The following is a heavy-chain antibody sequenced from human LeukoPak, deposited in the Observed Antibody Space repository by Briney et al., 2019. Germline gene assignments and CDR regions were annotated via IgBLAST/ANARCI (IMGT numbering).Heavy chain of an antibody. CDR3: ARGRDITGYSDY. CDR2: ISVYNGNI. CDR1: GYIFTDYG. D-gene: IGHD3-22*01. V-gene: IGHV1-18*01. Sequence: ASVKVSCKASGYIFTDYGISWVRQAPGQGLEWMGWISVYNGNINYAQKFQGRVTMTTDTSTSTVYMELRSLRSDDTAVYYCARGRDITGYSDYWGQGTLVTVSS. J-gene: IGHJ4*02.